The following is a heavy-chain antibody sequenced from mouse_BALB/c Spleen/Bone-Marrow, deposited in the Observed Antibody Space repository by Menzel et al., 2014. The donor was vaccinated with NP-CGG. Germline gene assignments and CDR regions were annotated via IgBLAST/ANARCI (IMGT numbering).Heavy chain of an antibody. D-gene: IGHD4-1*01. V-gene: IGHV1S56*01. CDR2: IYPGNANT. J-gene: IGHJ2*01. Sequence: VQLQQSGPELVKPGASVRISCKAAGYTFTSYYIHWVKQRPGQGLQWIGWIYPGNANTKYNEKLKGKATLTADKSSSTAYIQLSSLTSEDSAVYFCAREANWNFGYWGQGTTLTVSS. CDR3: AREANWNFGY. CDR1: GYTFTSYY.